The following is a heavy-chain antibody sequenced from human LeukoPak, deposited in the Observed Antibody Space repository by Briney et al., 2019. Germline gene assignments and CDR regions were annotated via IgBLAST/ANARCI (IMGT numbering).Heavy chain of an antibody. J-gene: IGHJ4*02. D-gene: IGHD3-9*01. CDR2: LYYSGST. CDR1: GGSISSSSYY. V-gene: IGHV4-39*01. Sequence: KPSETLSLTCTVSGGSISSSSYYWGWIRQPPGKGLEWIGSLYYSGSTYYNPSLNSRVTMSVDTSKNQFSLKLSSVTAADTAVYYCASQPYYDILTGYSHFDYWGQGTLVTVSS. CDR3: ASQPYYDILTGYSHFDY.